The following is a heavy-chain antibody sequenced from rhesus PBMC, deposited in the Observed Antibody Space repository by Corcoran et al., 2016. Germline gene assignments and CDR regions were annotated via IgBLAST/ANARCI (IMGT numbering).Heavy chain of an antibody. CDR2: IYGICGST. CDR1: GGSISDSYY. V-gene: IGHV4S7*01. D-gene: IGHD6-13*01. J-gene: IGHJ4*01. CDR3: ARMYSSWSYY. Sequence: QVQLQESGPGLVKPSGTLSLTCAVSGGSISDSYYWSWIRQAPGQGLEWIGYIYGICGSTSYNPSLKSRVTISTDTSKNQFSLKLSSVTAADTAVYYCARMYSSWSYYWGQGVLVTVSS.